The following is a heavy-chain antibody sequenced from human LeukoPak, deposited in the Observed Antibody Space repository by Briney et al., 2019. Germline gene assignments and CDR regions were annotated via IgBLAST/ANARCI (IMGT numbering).Heavy chain of an antibody. CDR2: INHSGST. CDR1: GGSFSGYY. Sequence: PSETLSLTCAVYGGSFSGYYWSWIRQPPGKGLEWIGEINHSGSTNYNPSLKSRVTISVDTSKNQFSLKLSSVTAADTAVYYCARGARPRIPKYSSSWYRWFDPWGQGTLVTVSS. CDR3: ARGARPRIPKYSSSWYRWFDP. D-gene: IGHD6-13*01. J-gene: IGHJ5*02. V-gene: IGHV4-34*01.